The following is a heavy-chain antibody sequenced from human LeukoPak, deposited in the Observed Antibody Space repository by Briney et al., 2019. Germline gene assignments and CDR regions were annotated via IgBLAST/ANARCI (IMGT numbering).Heavy chain of an antibody. CDR1: GYTFSTYY. J-gene: IGHJ4*02. V-gene: IGHV1-46*01. CDR2: INPSGGST. CDR3: ARVAGTYYNGYFDY. D-gene: IGHD3-10*01. Sequence: ASVKVSCKASGYTFSTYYMHWVRQAAGQGLEWMGIINPSGGSTTYAQKFQGRVTMSTDTSTSTVYMELRSLRSEDTAVYYCARVAGTYYNGYFDYWGQGTLVTVSS.